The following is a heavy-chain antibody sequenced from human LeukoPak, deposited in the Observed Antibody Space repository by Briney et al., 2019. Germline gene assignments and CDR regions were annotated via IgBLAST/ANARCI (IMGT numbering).Heavy chain of an antibody. D-gene: IGHD3-16*01. J-gene: IGHJ3*02. CDR3: ARGGYDYVWGSYPQAFDI. V-gene: IGHV4-30-4*01. CDR1: GGSISSGDYY. CDR2: IYYSGST. Sequence: SQTLSLTCTVSGGSISSGDYYWSWIRQPPGKGLEWIGYIYYSGSTYYNPSLKSRVTISVDTSKNQFSLKLSPVTAADTAVYYCARGGYDYVWGSYPQAFDIWGQGTMVTVSS.